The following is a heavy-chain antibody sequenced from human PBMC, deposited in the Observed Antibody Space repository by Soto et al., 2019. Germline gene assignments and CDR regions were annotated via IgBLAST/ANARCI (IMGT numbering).Heavy chain of an antibody. CDR1: GFTVSNNH. V-gene: IGHV3-53*01. J-gene: IGHJ4*02. CDR3: AGRLTTAASLEY. Sequence: GGSLRLSCAASGFTVSNNHMTWVRQAAGKGLELVSFVHGGGSTSYADSVKGRFTISRDNSKNTLYLQMDSLRAEDTAIYYCAGRLTTAASLEYWGRGTLVTVSS. CDR2: VHGGGST. D-gene: IGHD3-16*01.